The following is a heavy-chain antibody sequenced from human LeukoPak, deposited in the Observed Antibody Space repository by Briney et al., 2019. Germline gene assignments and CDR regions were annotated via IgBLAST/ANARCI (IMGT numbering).Heavy chain of an antibody. Sequence: GASVKVSCKASGGTFSSYAISWVRQAPGQGLEWMGGIIPIFGTANYAQKFQGRVTITTDESTSTAYMELSSLRSEDTAVYYCARGRITMIVVADYFDYWGQGTLVTVSS. CDR1: GGTFSSYA. CDR3: ARGRITMIVVADYFDY. D-gene: IGHD3-22*01. J-gene: IGHJ4*02. V-gene: IGHV1-69*05. CDR2: IIPIFGTA.